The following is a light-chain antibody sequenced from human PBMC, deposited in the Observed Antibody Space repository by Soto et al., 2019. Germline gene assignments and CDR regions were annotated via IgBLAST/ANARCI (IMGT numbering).Light chain of an antibody. CDR2: GAS. CDR3: QQYGDSPT. CDR1: QSVRSSY. Sequence: EIVLTQSPGTLSLSPGERATLSCRASQSVRSSYLAWYQQKPGQAPGLLIYGASSRATGIPDRFSGSGSGTDFTLTINRLEPEDLAVYYCQQYGDSPTFGGGTKVEIK. J-gene: IGKJ4*01. V-gene: IGKV3-20*01.